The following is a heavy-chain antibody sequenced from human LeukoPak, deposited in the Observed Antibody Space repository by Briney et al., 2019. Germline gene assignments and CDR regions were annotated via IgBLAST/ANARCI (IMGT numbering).Heavy chain of an antibody. V-gene: IGHV4-38-2*01. J-gene: IGHJ4*02. Sequence: SETLSLTCGVPGYSITSGYYWAWIRPPPGKGLEGMGNIYYSGSTYYNPSLKSRGTISVDTSKNHFSLKLSSVTAADTAVYYCARRYSNYFFDYWGQGTLVTVSS. CDR1: GYSITSGYY. CDR2: IYYSGST. CDR3: ARRYSNYFFDY. D-gene: IGHD4-11*01.